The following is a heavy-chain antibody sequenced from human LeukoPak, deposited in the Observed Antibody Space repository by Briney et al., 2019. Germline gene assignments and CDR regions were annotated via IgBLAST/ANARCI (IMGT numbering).Heavy chain of an antibody. D-gene: IGHD5-18*01. J-gene: IGHJ6*03. Sequence: GGSLRLSCAASGFTFSNAWMSWVRQAPGKGLEWVGRIKSKTDGGTTDYAAPVKGRFTISRDDSKNTLYLQMNSLKTEDTAVYYCTTGTAMVRLYYYYYYMDVWGKGTTVTVSS. V-gene: IGHV3-15*01. CDR1: GFTFSNAW. CDR3: TTGTAMVRLYYYYYYMDV. CDR2: IKSKTDGGTT.